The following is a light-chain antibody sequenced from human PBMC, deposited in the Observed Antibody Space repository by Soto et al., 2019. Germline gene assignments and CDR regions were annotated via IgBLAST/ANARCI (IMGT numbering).Light chain of an antibody. CDR1: QGINNY. V-gene: IGKV1-9*01. CDR2: TAS. CDR3: QQLYSYPLT. J-gene: IGKJ4*01. Sequence: DIQLTQSPSFLSASVGDRVTDTCRASQGINNYLAWYQQKPGKAPKLLIYTASTLQSGVPSRFRGSGSETEFTLTITSLQPEDFAAYYCQQLYSYPLTFGGGTKVDIK.